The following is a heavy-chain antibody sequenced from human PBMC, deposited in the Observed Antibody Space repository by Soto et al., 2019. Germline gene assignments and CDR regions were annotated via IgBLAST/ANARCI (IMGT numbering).Heavy chain of an antibody. CDR3: AIWSNWNPLYYRGMDV. J-gene: IGHJ6*02. V-gene: IGHV1-69*08. Sequence: SVKVSCKVSGGAFTNYSLNWVRHAPGQGLEWLGGIIPLHNTSNYSLKLLGRGSVTADISSNTVYMHLSGLTSDDTATYYCAIWSNWNPLYYRGMDVWGQGTTVTV. CDR1: GGAFTNYS. CDR2: IIPLHNTS. D-gene: IGHD1-20*01.